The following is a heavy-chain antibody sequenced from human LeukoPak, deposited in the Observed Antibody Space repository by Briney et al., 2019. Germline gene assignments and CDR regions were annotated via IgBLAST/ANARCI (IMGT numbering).Heavy chain of an antibody. Sequence: SETLSLTCTVSGGSISSSSYYWGWIRQPPGKGLEWIGSIYYSGSTYYNPSLKSRVTISVDTSKNQFSLKLSSVTAADTAVYYCASTMISGSNAFDIWGQGTMVTVSS. D-gene: IGHD5-12*01. J-gene: IGHJ3*02. CDR3: ASTMISGSNAFDI. CDR1: GGSISSSSYY. V-gene: IGHV4-39*07. CDR2: IYYSGST.